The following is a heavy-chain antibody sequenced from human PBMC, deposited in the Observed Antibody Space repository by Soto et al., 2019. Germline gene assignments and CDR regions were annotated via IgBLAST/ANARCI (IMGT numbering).Heavy chain of an antibody. J-gene: IGHJ3*02. CDR2: IYYSGST. V-gene: IGHV4-59*01. CDR3: ARDLDYGDSEHDAFDI. Sequence: SETLSLTCTVSGGSISSYYWSWIRQPPGKGLEWIGYIYYSGSTNYNPSLKSRVTISVDTSKNQFSLKLSSVTAADTAVYYCARDLDYGDSEHDAFDIWGQGTMVTVSS. D-gene: IGHD4-17*01. CDR1: GGSISSYY.